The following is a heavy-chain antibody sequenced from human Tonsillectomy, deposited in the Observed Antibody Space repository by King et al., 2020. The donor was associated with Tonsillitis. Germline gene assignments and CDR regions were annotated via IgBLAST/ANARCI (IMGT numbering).Heavy chain of an antibody. Sequence: QLQESGPGLVKPSETLSLTCTVSGGSIFSYYWTWIRQPAGKGLEWIGRIHSSGSTNYNASLKSRVTMSVDTSKNQFSLKLTSVTAADTAVYYCARDMAERSFDPWGQGTLVTVSS. CDR3: ARDMAERSFDP. CDR1: GGSIFSYY. D-gene: IGHD1-1*01. CDR2: IHSSGST. V-gene: IGHV4-4*07. J-gene: IGHJ5*02.